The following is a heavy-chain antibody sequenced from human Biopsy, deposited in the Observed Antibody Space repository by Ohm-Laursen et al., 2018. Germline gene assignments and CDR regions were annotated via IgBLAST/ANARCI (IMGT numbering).Heavy chain of an antibody. J-gene: IGHJ4*02. D-gene: IGHD2-15*01. Sequence: ASVKVSCKTSGGTLSNYAINWVRQAPGQGLEWMGGIIPIFDTANYAQKFQDRVTITADKSTFTAYMELSSLRSEDTAVYYCASGLLGREGYCGGRNCQIAYWGQGTLVTVSS. CDR1: GGTLSNYA. CDR2: IIPIFDTA. V-gene: IGHV1-69*06. CDR3: ASGLLGREGYCGGRNCQIAY.